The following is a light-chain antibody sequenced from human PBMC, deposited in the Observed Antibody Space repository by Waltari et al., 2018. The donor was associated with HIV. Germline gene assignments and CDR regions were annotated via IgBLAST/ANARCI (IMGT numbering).Light chain of an antibody. V-gene: IGKV3-15*01. CDR3: QHYNNWPWT. CDR2: GAS. Sequence: EIVLTQSPATLSVSPGDRATLSCRASQSISRNLAWYQQRPGQAPRLLIYGASTRATGIPGRFSGSGSGTEFTLSVSRLEFEDLATYYCQHYNNWPWTFGQGTKVEIK. CDR1: QSISRN. J-gene: IGKJ1*01.